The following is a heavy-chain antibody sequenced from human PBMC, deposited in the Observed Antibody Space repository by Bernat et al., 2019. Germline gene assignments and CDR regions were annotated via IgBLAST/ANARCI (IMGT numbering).Heavy chain of an antibody. J-gene: IGHJ4*02. CDR2: IKSKTDGGTT. CDR1: GFTFSSYG. CDR3: TTSSGWYSGLDY. V-gene: IGHV3-15*07. Sequence: VQLVESGGGVVQPGRSLRLSCAASGFTFSSYGMHWVRQAPGKGLEWVGRIKSKTDGGTTDYAAPVKGRFTISRDDSKNTLYLQMNSLKTEDTAVYYCTTSSGWYSGLDYWGQGTLVTVSS. D-gene: IGHD6-19*01.